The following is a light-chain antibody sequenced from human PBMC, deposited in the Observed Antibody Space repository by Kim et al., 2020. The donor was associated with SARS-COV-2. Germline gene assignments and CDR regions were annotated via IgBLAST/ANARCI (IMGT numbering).Light chain of an antibody. V-gene: IGLV3-1*01. Sequence: SYEPTQPPSVSVSPGQTASITCSGDKLGDKYACWYQQKPGQSPVLVIYQDSKRPSGIPERFSGSNSGNTATLTISGPQAMDEADYYCQAWDSSTGVFGGG. CDR2: QDS. CDR1: KLGDKY. J-gene: IGLJ3*02. CDR3: QAWDSSTGV.